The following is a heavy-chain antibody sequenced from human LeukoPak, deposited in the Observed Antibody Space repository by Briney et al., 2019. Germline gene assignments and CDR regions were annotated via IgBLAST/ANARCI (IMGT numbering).Heavy chain of an antibody. CDR1: GFTFSTFA. CDR3: AKGGTVTTNSYYYGMDV. CDR2: ISGSGANT. J-gene: IGHJ6*02. D-gene: IGHD4-17*01. V-gene: IGHV3-23*01. Sequence: GGSLRLSCAASGFTFSTFALTWVRQAPRKGLEWVSAISGSGANTYYADSVKGRFTISRDNSKNTLYLQMNSLRAEDTAVYYCAKGGTVTTNSYYYGMDVWGQGTTVTVSS.